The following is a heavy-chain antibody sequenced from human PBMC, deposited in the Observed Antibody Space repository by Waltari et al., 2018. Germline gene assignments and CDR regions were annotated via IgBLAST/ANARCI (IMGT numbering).Heavy chain of an antibody. CDR3: TTEAAAGSTVPFDY. CDR2: IKSKTDGGTT. Sequence: EVQLVESGGGLVKPGGSLRLSCAASGFTFSNAWMNWVRQAPGKGLEWVGRIKSKTDGGTTDYAAPVKGRFTISRDDSKNTLYLQMNSLKTEDTAVYYCTTEAAAGSTVPFDYWGQGTLVTVSS. V-gene: IGHV3-15*07. CDR1: GFTFSNAW. J-gene: IGHJ4*02. D-gene: IGHD6-13*01.